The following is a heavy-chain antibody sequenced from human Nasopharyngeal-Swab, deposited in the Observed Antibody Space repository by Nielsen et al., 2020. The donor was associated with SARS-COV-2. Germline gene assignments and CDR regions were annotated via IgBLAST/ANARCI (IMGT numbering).Heavy chain of an antibody. CDR3: ARDGLDYDFWSAYFMDV. V-gene: IGHV3-21*01. CDR2: ISSSSTYI. Sequence: GESLKISCAASRFTFSTYAMSWVRQAPWKGLEWVSSISSSSTYIYYADSVKGRFTISRDSAKNSLYLQMNSLRAEDTAVYYCARDGLDYDFWSAYFMDVWGQGTTVTVSS. J-gene: IGHJ6*02. D-gene: IGHD3-3*01. CDR1: RFTFSTYA.